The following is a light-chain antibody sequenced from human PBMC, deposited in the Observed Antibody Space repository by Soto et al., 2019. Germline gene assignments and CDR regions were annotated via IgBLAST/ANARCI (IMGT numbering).Light chain of an antibody. CDR3: QNYCSTPRT. CDR1: QGISNY. V-gene: IGKV1-27*01. J-gene: IGKJ1*01. Sequence: IQMTQSPSSLSASVGDRVTITCRASQGISNYLAWYQQKPGKVPKLLIYAASTLHSGVPSRFSGSGSGTDFTLTISSLQTEDVATYYCQNYCSTPRTFGQGTKVEIK. CDR2: AAS.